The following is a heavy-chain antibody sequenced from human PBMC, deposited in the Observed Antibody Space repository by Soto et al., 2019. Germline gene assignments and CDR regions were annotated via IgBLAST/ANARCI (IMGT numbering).Heavy chain of an antibody. Sequence: SETLSLTCAVYGGSFIGYYWSWIRQPTGKGLEWIGEINHSGSTYYNPSLKSRVTISVDTSKNQFSLKLSSVTAADTAVYYCARHGGVATTTGAFDIWGQGTMVTVSS. V-gene: IGHV4-34*01. CDR1: GGSFIGYY. J-gene: IGHJ3*02. D-gene: IGHD5-12*01. CDR2: INHSGST. CDR3: ARHGGVATTTGAFDI.